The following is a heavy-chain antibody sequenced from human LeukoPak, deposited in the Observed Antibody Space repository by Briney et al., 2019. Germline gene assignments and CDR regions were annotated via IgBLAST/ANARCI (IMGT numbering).Heavy chain of an antibody. CDR2: IWYDGSNK. V-gene: IGHV3-33*01. J-gene: IGHJ6*02. Sequence: PGGSLRLSCAASGFTFSSYGMHWVRQAPGKGLEWVAVIWYDGSNKYYADSVKGRFTISRGNSKNTLYLQMNSLRAEDTAVYYCARVGQAAGYYYGMDVWGQGTTVTVSS. CDR3: ARVGQAAGYYYGMDV. CDR1: GFTFSSYG. D-gene: IGHD6-13*01.